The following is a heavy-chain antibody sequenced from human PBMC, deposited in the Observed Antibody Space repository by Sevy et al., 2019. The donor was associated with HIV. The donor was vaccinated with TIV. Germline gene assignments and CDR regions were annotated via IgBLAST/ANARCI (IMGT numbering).Heavy chain of an antibody. CDR1: GYTFTRYY. CDR2: INPNSGAT. D-gene: IGHD3-10*01. V-gene: IGHV1-2*02. J-gene: IGHJ4*02. CDR3: SVDRGLLRPEYFFDY. Sequence: ASVKVSCKASGYTFTRYYMHWVRQAPGQGLEWMGWINPNSGATNYAQKFQGRVTMTRDMSITTAYMELSRLTSDDAAVYYWSVDRGLLRPEYFFDYWGQGTLVTVSS.